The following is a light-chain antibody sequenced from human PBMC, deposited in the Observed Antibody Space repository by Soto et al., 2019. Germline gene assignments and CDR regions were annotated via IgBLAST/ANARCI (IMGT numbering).Light chain of an antibody. CDR3: SSYTSTSTVV. CDR1: YSDVGGYNF. Sequence: QSALTQPASMSGSPGQSITISCTGTYSDVGGYNFVSWYQQHPGKAPKLIIYDVSNRPSGVSNRFSGSKSGNTASLTISGLQAEDEADYHCSSYTSTSTVVFGGGTKLTVL. J-gene: IGLJ2*01. CDR2: DVS. V-gene: IGLV2-14*01.